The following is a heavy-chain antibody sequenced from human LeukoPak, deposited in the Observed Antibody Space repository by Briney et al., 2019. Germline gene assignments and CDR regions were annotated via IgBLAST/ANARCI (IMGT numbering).Heavy chain of an antibody. CDR3: AKQSPYYYGSGTHLGILGY. Sequence: QPGGSLRLSCAASGFTFSSYAMSWVRQAPGKGLEWVSAISGSGGSTYYADSVKGRFTISRDNSKNTLYLQMNSLRAEDTAVYYCAKQSPYYYGSGTHLGILGYWGQGTLVTVSS. CDR1: GFTFSSYA. J-gene: IGHJ4*02. D-gene: IGHD3-10*01. CDR2: ISGSGGST. V-gene: IGHV3-23*01.